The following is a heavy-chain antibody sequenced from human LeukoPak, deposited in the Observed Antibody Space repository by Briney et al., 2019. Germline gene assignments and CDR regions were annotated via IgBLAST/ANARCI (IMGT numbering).Heavy chain of an antibody. CDR1: GFIFSSFT. Sequence: GGSLRLSCAASGFIFSSFTMNWVRQPPGKGLEWVSSINSGSNSIYYADSVKGRFTISRENAKTSLYLQMSSLRAEDTAVYYCTRGSYGDYGYWGQGALVTVSS. D-gene: IGHD4-17*01. CDR2: INSGSNSI. J-gene: IGHJ4*02. CDR3: TRGSYGDYGY. V-gene: IGHV3-21*01.